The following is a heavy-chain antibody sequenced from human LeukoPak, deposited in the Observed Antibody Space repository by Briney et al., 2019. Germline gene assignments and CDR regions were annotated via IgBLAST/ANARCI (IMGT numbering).Heavy chain of an antibody. D-gene: IGHD1-14*01. V-gene: IGHV4-59*11. CDR3: ARVSVGGTGPDY. CDR1: GGSMSTHY. CDR2: IFYSGSA. Sequence: SETLSLTCTVSGGSMSTHYWSWIRQPPGKGLEWVGFIFYSGSATYNPSLQSRLAISLDTSSNQFSLELSSVTAADTAVYYCARVSVGGTGPDYWGQGTLVTVAS. J-gene: IGHJ4*02.